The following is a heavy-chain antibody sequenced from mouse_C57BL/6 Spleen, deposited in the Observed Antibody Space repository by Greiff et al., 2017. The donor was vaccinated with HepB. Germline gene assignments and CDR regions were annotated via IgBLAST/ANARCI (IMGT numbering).Heavy chain of an antibody. CDR2: INPNNGGT. CDR1: GYTFTDYN. Sequence: LVEPGASVKIPCKASGYTFTDYNMDWVKQSHGKSLEWIGDINPNNGGTIYNQKFKGKATLTVDKSSSTAYMELRSLTSEDTAVYYCARSPITTVVATDWYFDVWGTGTTVTVSS. CDR3: ARSPITTVVATDWYFDV. J-gene: IGHJ1*03. V-gene: IGHV1-18*01. D-gene: IGHD1-1*01.